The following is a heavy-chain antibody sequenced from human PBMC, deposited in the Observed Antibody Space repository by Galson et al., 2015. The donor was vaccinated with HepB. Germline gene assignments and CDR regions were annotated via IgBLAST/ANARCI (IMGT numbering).Heavy chain of an antibody. CDR2: ISGSGGST. J-gene: IGHJ3*02. CDR3: AKTHISGSYYPDAFDI. V-gene: IGHV3-23*01. CDR1: GFTFSSYA. Sequence: SLRLSCAASGFTFSSYAMGWVRQAPGKGLEWVSAISGSGGSTYYADSVKGRFTISRDNSKNTLYLQMNSLRAEDTAVYYCAKTHISGSYYPDAFDIWGQGTMVTVSS. D-gene: IGHD1-26*01.